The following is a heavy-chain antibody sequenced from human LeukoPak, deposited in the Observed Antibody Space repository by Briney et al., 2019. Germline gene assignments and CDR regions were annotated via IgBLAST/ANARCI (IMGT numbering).Heavy chain of an antibody. J-gene: IGHJ4*02. V-gene: IGHV4-31*03. CDR2: FYYSGTT. CDR3: ARLRSWSFDY. Sequence: SQTLSLTCTVSGGSISSDGYWWSWIRQHPGKGLEWIGYFYYSGTTYYNPSLKSRVTISVDTSKNQFSLKLSSVTAADTAVYYCARLRSWSFDYWGQGTLVTVSS. D-gene: IGHD3-10*01. CDR1: GGSISSDGYW.